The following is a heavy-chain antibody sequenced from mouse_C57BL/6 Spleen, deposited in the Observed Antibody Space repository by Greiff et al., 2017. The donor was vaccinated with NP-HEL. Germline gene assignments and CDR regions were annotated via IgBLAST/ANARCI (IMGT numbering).Heavy chain of an antibody. Sequence: EVQLQQSGPELVKPGASVKMSCKASGYTFTDYNMHWVKQSHGKSLEWIGYINPNNGGTSYNQKFKGKATLTVNNSSSTAYMELRSLTSEDSAVYYCARGTAQALYARDYWGQGTSVTVSS. CDR2: INPNNGGT. D-gene: IGHD3-2*02. J-gene: IGHJ4*01. CDR3: ARGTAQALYARDY. CDR1: GYTFTDYN. V-gene: IGHV1-22*01.